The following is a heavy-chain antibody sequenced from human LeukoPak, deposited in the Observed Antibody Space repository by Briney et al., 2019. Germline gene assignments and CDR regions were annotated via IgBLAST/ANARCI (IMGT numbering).Heavy chain of an antibody. J-gene: IGHJ4*02. CDR3: AKDASTVTLHADY. CDR2: LSYDGSNR. CDR1: GFIFSDYY. D-gene: IGHD4-17*01. V-gene: IGHV3-30*18. Sequence: GGSLRLSCAASGFIFSDYYMTWIRQAPGKGLEWVAVLSYDGSNRYYADSVKGRFTISRDNSKNTLYLQMNSLRAEDTAVYYCAKDASTVTLHADYWGQGTLVTVSS.